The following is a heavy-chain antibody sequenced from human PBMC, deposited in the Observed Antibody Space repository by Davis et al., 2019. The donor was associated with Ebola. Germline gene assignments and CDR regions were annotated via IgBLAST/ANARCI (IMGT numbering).Heavy chain of an antibody. D-gene: IGHD6-13*01. J-gene: IGHJ4*02. V-gene: IGHV3-30*03. CDR1: GFTFSNAW. Sequence: GGSLRLSCAASGFTFSNAWMSWVRQAPGRGLEWVAVISYDGSNKYYADSVKGRFTISRDNSKNTLYLQMNSLRAEDTAVYYCARASSSWHPYFDYWGQGTLVTVSS. CDR2: ISYDGSNK. CDR3: ARASSSWHPYFDY.